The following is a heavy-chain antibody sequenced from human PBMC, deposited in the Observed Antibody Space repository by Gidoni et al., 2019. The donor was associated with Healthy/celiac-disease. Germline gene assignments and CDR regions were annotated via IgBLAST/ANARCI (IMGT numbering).Heavy chain of an antibody. CDR3: ARDGELTVDHYYYYYGMDV. Sequence: ELQLVESGGGLVQPGGSLRLSCAASGFTFSSYSMNWVRPAPGKGLEWVSYISSSSSTIYYADSVKGRFTISRDNAKNSLYLQMNSLRAEDTAVYYCARDGELTVDHYYYYYGMDVWGQGTTVTVSS. V-gene: IGHV3-48*04. CDR1: GFTFSSYS. CDR2: ISSSSSTI. J-gene: IGHJ6*02. D-gene: IGHD1-26*01.